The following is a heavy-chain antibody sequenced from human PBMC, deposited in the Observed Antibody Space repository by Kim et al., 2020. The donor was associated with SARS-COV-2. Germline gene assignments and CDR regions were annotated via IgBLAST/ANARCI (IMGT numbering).Heavy chain of an antibody. J-gene: IGHJ6*03. CDR1: GYTFTSYD. D-gene: IGHD6-13*01. CDR3: ARLGWGYSSSWFGYSYYMDV. Sequence: ASVKVSCKASGYTFTSYDINWVRQATGQGLEWMGWMNPNSGNTGYAQKFQGRVTMTRNTSISTAYMELSSLRSEDTAVYYCARLGWGYSSSWFGYSYYMDVWGKGTTVTVSS. V-gene: IGHV1-8*01. CDR2: MNPNSGNT.